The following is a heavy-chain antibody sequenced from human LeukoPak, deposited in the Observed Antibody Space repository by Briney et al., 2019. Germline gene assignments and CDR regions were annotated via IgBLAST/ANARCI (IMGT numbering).Heavy chain of an antibody. V-gene: IGHV4-31*03. CDR1: GGSISSGGYY. D-gene: IGHD2-15*01. Sequence: SETLSLTCTVSGGSISSGGYYWSWLRPHPGKGLEWIGYIYYSGSTYYNPSLKSRVTISVDTSKNQFSLKLSSVTAADTAVYYCARDLAATLGYCSGGSCYSNWFDPWGQGTLVTVSS. J-gene: IGHJ5*02. CDR2: IYYSGST. CDR3: ARDLAATLGYCSGGSCYSNWFDP.